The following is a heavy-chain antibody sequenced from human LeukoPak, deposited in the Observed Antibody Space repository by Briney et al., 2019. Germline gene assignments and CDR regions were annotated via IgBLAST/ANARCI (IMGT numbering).Heavy chain of an antibody. CDR3: AREEGGKLGIDYYFDY. CDR1: GFTFDDYA. V-gene: IGHV3-9*01. Sequence: GRSLRLSCAVSGFTFDDYAMHWVRQVPGKGLEWVAGISWNSDTRGYVDSVKGRFTISRDNARNSLYLQMNSLRAEDTAVYYCAREEGGKLGIDYYFDYWGQGTLVTVSS. CDR2: ISWNSDTR. D-gene: IGHD7-27*01. J-gene: IGHJ4*02.